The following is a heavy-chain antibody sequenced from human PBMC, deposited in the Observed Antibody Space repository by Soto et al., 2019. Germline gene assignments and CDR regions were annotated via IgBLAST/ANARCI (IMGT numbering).Heavy chain of an antibody. J-gene: IGHJ4*02. CDR3: AKTRQAPVGTHFFDL. V-gene: IGHV3-23*01. CDR1: GFTFSSFA. CDR2: VSADGVSS. Sequence: GGSLRLSCEGSGFTFSSFAMGWVRQAPGKGLEWLSSVSADGVSSFSADSVRGRFRVSRDNSKNTLFLQMRFLRVEDTAVYYCAKTRQAPVGTHFFDLWGQGTQVTVSS.